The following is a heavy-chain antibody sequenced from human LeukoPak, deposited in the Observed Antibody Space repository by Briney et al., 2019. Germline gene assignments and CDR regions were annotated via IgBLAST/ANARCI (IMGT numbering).Heavy chain of an antibody. V-gene: IGHV3-21*01. CDR1: GFTFSSYS. Sequence: PGGSLTLSCAVSGFTFSSYSVNWVRQAPGKGLEWVSSISSSSSYIYYADSVTGRFTISRDNAKHSLYLQMNSLRAEDTAVYYCARLGETTDAFDIWGQGTMVTVSS. CDR2: ISSSSSYI. CDR3: ARLGETTDAFDI. D-gene: IGHD3-16*01. J-gene: IGHJ3*02.